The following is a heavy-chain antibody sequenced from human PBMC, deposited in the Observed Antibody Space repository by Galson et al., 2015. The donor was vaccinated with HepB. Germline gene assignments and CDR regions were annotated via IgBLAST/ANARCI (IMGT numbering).Heavy chain of an antibody. CDR3: ARDACGVHPGEFDY. D-gene: IGHD2-8*01. Sequence: SLRLSCAASGFIFGNFTMNWVRQAPGKGLEWVAYIRGSGNDVQYADSLKGRFSFSRDNAKNSLFLQMNSLRAEDTDVYYCARDACGVHPGEFDYWGQRTLVTGSS. V-gene: IGHV3-21*01. J-gene: IGHJ4*02. CDR1: GFIFGNFT. CDR2: IRGSGNDV.